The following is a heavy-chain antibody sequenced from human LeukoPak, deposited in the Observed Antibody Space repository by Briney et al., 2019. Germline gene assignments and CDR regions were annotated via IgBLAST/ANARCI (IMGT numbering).Heavy chain of an antibody. CDR2: INTDGSST. J-gene: IGHJ4*02. V-gene: IGHV3-74*01. D-gene: IGHD4-23*01. CDR3: ARADGGKGFDY. CDR1: GFTVSSYW. Sequence: GGSLSLSCAASGFTVSSYWMHWVRQAPGKGLVWVSRINTDGSSTSYADSVKGRFTISRDNAKNTLYLQMNSLRAEDTAVYYCARADGGKGFDYWGQGTLVTVSS.